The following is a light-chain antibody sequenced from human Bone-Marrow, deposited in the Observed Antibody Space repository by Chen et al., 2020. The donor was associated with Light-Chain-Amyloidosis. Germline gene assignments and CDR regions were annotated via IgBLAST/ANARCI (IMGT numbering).Light chain of an antibody. CDR2: GSS. J-gene: IGKJ4*01. Sequence: IVLPQSPGTLSLSPGEGANLSCRASQTMSSNYLTWYQQKFGQAPRLLIYGSSSRATGIPDRFTGSGSGTDFTLTINRLEPADFARYYCQQYGTSPLTFGGGTKVEIK. CDR1: QTMSSNY. CDR3: QQYGTSPLT. V-gene: IGKV3-20*01.